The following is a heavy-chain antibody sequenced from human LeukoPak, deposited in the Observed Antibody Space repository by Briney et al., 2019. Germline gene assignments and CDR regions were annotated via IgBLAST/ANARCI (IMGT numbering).Heavy chain of an antibody. D-gene: IGHD3-16*01. CDR3: ASHSYGYNH. J-gene: IGHJ5*02. CDR2: IKQDGSEK. Sequence: GGSLRLFCAASGFTVSSNYMSWVRQTPGKGLEWVANIKQDGSEKNYVDSVKGRFTIFRDNARNSLYLQMNSLRAEDTAVYYCASHSYGYNHWGQGTLVIVSS. CDR1: GFTVSSNY. V-gene: IGHV3-7*01.